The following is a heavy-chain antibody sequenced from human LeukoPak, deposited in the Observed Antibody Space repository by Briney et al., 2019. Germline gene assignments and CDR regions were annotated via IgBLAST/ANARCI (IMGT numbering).Heavy chain of an antibody. D-gene: IGHD2-8*01. V-gene: IGHV4-61*02. CDR3: ARDPGDCSNSVCYLFDY. Sequence: PSQTLSLTCTVSGGSISRGNYYWSWIRQPAGKGPECIGRIYSCGSNNYNPSPISQVTISVDTSKIQFSLELSSMPAADTAVYYCARDPGDCSNSVCYLFDYWGHGTLVTVSS. J-gene: IGHJ4*01. CDR2: IYSCGSN. CDR1: GGSISRGNYY.